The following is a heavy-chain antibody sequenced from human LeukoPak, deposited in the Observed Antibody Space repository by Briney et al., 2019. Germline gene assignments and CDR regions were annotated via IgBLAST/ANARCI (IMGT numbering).Heavy chain of an antibody. Sequence: ASVNVSCKASGYTFTGYYMHWVRQAPGQGLEWMGRINPHSGGTIYAQRFQGRIIMTRDTSITTAYMELTRLTSDDTASYYCARGAGTTVVLDWFDPWGQGTLVTVSS. V-gene: IGHV1-2*06. CDR2: INPHSGGT. J-gene: IGHJ5*02. CDR3: ARGAGTTVVLDWFDP. D-gene: IGHD4-23*01. CDR1: GYTFTGYY.